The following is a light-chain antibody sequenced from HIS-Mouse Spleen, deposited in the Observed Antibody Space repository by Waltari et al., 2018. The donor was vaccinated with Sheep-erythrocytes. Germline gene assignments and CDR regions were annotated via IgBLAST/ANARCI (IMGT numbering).Light chain of an antibody. J-gene: IGLJ3*02. Sequence: QSALTQPPSASGSPGQSVTISCTGTSSDVGGYNYVSWYQQHPGKAPKLMIYVGSKRPSGVSTRFAGSKSGNTASLTISGLQAEDEADYYCCSYAGSSTWVFGGGTKLTVL. V-gene: IGLV2-23*01. CDR1: SSDVGGYNY. CDR3: CSYAGSSTWV. CDR2: VGS.